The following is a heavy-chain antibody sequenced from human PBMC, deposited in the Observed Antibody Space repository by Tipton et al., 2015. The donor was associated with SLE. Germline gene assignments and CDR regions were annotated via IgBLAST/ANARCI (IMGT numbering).Heavy chain of an antibody. Sequence: TLSLTCTVSGGSASSSSKYWAWFRQPPGKGLEWIGGIYYTGTTTYYNSFLKSRVTMSVDTSKNQFSLRLTSVIAADTAVYYCARLHGYSYGLNWFDPWGQGTLISVSS. J-gene: IGHJ5*02. D-gene: IGHD5-18*01. V-gene: IGHV4-39*07. CDR1: GGSASSSSKY. CDR3: ARLHGYSYGLNWFDP. CDR2: IYYTGTTT.